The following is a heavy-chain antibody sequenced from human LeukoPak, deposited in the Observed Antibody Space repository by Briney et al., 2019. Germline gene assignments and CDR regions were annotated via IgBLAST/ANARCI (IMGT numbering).Heavy chain of an antibody. CDR1: GGSFSSYY. J-gene: IGHJ6*02. CDR3: ARLGGGDDYVWGSHYYYYGMDV. CDR2: IYYSGST. D-gene: IGHD3-16*01. Sequence: PSETLSLTCAVYGGSFSSYYWSWIRQPPGKGLEWIGYIYYSGSTNYNTSLKSRVTISVDTSKNQFSLKLSSVTAADTAVYYCARLGGGDDYVWGSHYYYYGMDVWGQGTTVTVSS. V-gene: IGHV4-59*08.